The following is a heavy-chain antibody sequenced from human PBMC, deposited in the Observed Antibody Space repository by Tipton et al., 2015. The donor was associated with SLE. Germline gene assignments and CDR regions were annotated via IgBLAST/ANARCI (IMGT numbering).Heavy chain of an antibody. J-gene: IGHJ4*02. CDR1: GGSLSSSY. V-gene: IGHV4-59*08. CDR3: ARHGAAAATDY. Sequence: TLSLTCTVSGGSLSSSYWRWIRQPPGKGLEWIGYIYYSGSTNYNPSLKSRVTISVDTSKNQFSLKLSSVTAADTAVYYCARHGAAAATDYWGQGTLVTVSS. D-gene: IGHD6-13*01. CDR2: IYYSGST.